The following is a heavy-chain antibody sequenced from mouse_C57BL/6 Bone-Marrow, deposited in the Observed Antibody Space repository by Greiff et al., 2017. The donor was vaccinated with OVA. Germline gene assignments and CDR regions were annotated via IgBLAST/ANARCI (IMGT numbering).Heavy chain of an antibody. V-gene: IGHV2-9*01. J-gene: IGHJ3*01. CDR2: IRGGGST. CDR3: AKHEDYPFAY. CDR1: GFSLTSYG. D-gene: IGHD2-4*01. Sequence: VMLVESGPGLVAPSQSLSIPCTVSGFSLTSYGVDWVRQPPGKGLEWLGVIRGGGSTNYNSAPMSRLCISKDNSKSQVILKLNSLQTDDTAMYYCAKHEDYPFAYWGQGTLVTVSA.